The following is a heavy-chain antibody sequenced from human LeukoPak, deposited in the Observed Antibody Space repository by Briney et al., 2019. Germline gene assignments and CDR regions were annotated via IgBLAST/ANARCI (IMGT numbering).Heavy chain of an antibody. J-gene: IGHJ4*02. CDR1: GFTFNIYA. D-gene: IGHD1-1*01. CDR2: INDSGDVI. CDR3: AAPKRYNWNGDY. V-gene: IGHV3-23*01. Sequence: GGSLRLSCAASGFTFNIYAMSWVRQAPGKGLEWVSSINDSGDVINYADSVKGRFTIARDDSKNTVYLEMKSLTAEDTAFYYCAAPKRYNWNGDYWGQGTLVTVSS.